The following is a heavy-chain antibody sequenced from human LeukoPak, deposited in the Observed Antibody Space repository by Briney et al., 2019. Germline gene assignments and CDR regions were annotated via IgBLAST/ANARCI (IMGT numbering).Heavy chain of an antibody. CDR1: GFTVRSNY. D-gene: IGHD3-9*01. CDR3: GYFDPPTGY. CDR2: IFSGGTT. Sequence: GGSLRLSCAASGFTVRSNYISWVRQAPGMGLEWVSVIFSGGTTYYADYAKGRFTISRGNSKNTLYLQVNSLRAEDTAVYYCGYFDPPTGYWSQGTLVTVSS. J-gene: IGHJ1*01. V-gene: IGHV3-66*01.